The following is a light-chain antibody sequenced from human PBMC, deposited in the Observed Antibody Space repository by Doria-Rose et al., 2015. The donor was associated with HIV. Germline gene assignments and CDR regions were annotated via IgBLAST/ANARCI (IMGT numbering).Light chain of an antibody. Sequence: SYELIQPPSVSASPGQTARITCPGDALPKQYAYWYQQKPGQAPVLVIYKDSERPSEIPERFSGSSSGTTVTLTISGVQAEDEADYYCQSADSSGTYVFGTGTKVTVL. V-gene: IGLV3-25*03. J-gene: IGLJ1*01. CDR3: QSADSSGTYV. CDR2: KDS. CDR1: ALPKQY.